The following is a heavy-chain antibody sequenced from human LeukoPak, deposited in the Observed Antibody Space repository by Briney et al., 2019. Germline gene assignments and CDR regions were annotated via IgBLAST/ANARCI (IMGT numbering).Heavy chain of an antibody. Sequence: PGGSLRLSCVVSGLTFSSYSMSWVRQAPGKGLDWVSGISASGGDTWYPDSVKGRFTISRDNSKNTLFLQMSSLRVEDTAMYYCAKDAAGLEYWGQGTLVTVSS. J-gene: IGHJ4*02. D-gene: IGHD6-13*01. V-gene: IGHV3-23*01. CDR2: ISASGGDT. CDR3: AKDAAGLEY. CDR1: GLTFSSYS.